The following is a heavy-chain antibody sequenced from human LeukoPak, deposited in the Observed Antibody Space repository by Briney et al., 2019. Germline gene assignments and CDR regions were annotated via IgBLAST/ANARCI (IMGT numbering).Heavy chain of an antibody. CDR2: INHSGST. CDR1: GGSFSGYF. CDR3: ARSKYYYGSAFNWFDP. J-gene: IGHJ5*02. Sequence: PSETLSLTGAVNGGSFSGYFWSWIRQPPGKGLEWIGEINHSGSTNYNPSLKSRVTISVDTSKNQFSLKLSSVTAADTAVYYCARSKYYYGSAFNWFDPWGQGTLVTVSS. D-gene: IGHD3-10*01. V-gene: IGHV4-34*01.